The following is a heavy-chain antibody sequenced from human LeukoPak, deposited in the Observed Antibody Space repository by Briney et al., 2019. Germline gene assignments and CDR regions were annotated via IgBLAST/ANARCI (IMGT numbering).Heavy chain of an antibody. CDR3: ARGDSSGNYYYGMDV. D-gene: IGHD6-19*01. V-gene: IGHV1-2*06. Sequence: GASVKVSCKASGYTFTGYYMHWVRQAPGQGLEWMGRINPNSGGTNYAQKFQGRVTMTRDTSISTAYMELSRLRSDDTAVYYCARGDSSGNYYYGMDVWGQGTTVTVSS. CDR2: INPNSGGT. CDR1: GYTFTGYY. J-gene: IGHJ6*02.